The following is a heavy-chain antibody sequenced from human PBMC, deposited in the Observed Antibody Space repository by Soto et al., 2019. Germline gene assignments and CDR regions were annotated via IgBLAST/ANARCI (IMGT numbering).Heavy chain of an antibody. V-gene: IGHV3-30-3*01. CDR2: ISYDGSNK. CDR3: ARPLEHSSGWYGPFDY. CDR1: GFTFSSYA. Sequence: QVQLVESGGGVVQPGRSLRLSCAASGFTFSSYAMHWVRQAPGKGLEWVAVISYDGSNKYYADSVKGRFTISRDNSKNTLYLQMNSLRAEDTAVYYCARPLEHSSGWYGPFDYWGQGSLVTVSS. D-gene: IGHD6-19*01. J-gene: IGHJ4*02.